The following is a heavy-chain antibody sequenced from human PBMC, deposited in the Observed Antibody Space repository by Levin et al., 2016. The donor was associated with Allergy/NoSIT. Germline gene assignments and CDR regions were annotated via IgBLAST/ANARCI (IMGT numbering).Heavy chain of an antibody. D-gene: IGHD2-8*02. CDR2: LYSGGST. Sequence: WIRQPPGKGLEWVSVLYSGGSTYYADSVKGRFTISRDNSKNTLYLQMNSLRAEDTAVYYCARGYGTGLDYWGQGTLVTVSS. J-gene: IGHJ4*02. CDR3: ARGYGTGLDY. V-gene: IGHV3-66*02.